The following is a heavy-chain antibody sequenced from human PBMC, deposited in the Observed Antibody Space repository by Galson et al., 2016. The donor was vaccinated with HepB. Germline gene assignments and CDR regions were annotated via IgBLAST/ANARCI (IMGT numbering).Heavy chain of an antibody. Sequence: QSGAEVKKPGESLKISCKASGYSFTTYCINWVRQMPGKGLEWMGRIDPSDSYTHYSPSFQGHVSISVDKSISTAYVQWSSLKASDTAIYYCATSKGDFWSGSRKGHWFDPWGQGTLVTVSS. D-gene: IGHD3-3*01. V-gene: IGHV5-10-1*01. CDR3: ATSKGDFWSGSRKGHWFDP. CDR1: GYSFTTYC. J-gene: IGHJ5*02. CDR2: IDPSDSYT.